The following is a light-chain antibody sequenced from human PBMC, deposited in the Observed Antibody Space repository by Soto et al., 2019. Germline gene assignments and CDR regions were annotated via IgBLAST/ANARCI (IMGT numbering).Light chain of an antibody. CDR1: QSIDRW. V-gene: IGKV1-5*01. Sequence: IRMTQSPSTLPASVGDRVTISCRASQSIDRWLAWYQQRPGKAPKLLIYGASSLASGVPSRFSGSGSGTEFTLTISSLQSEDFAVYYCQQYNNWLLTFCGVTKVDVK. CDR2: GAS. CDR3: QQYNNWLLT. J-gene: IGKJ4*01.